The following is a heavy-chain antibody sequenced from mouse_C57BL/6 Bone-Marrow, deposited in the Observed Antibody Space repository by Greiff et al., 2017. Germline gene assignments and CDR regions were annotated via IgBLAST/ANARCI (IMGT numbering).Heavy chain of an antibody. CDR2: IYPRSGNT. D-gene: IGHD1-1*01. CDR3: AREGYYGNYAMDY. V-gene: IGHV1-81*01. Sequence: VQLQQPGSELVKPGASVKLSCKASGYTFTSYGISWVKQRTGQGLEWIGEIYPRSGNTYYNEKFKGKATLTADKSSSTAYMELRSLTSEDSAVYFCAREGYYGNYAMDYWGQGTSVTVSS. CDR1: GYTFTSYG. J-gene: IGHJ4*01.